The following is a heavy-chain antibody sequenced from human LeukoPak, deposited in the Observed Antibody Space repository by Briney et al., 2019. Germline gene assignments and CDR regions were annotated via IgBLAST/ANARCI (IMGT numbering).Heavy chain of an antibody. V-gene: IGHV3-64*01. Sequence: GGSLRLSCAASGFTFSTYAMHWVRQAPGKGLEYISTISSDGETTYYANSVKGRFTISRDNSKNTLYLQMGSLRGDDMAVYYCGTSEAFWGQGTLVTVSS. CDR3: GTSEAF. CDR2: ISSDGETT. CDR1: GFTFSTYA. J-gene: IGHJ4*02.